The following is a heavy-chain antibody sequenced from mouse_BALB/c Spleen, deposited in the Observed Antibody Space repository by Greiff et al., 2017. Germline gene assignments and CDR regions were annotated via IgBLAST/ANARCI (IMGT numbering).Heavy chain of an antibody. V-gene: IGHV5-6-5*01. CDR3: ARQTAFDY. CDR2: ISSGGST. J-gene: IGHJ2*01. D-gene: IGHD4-1*01. Sequence: EVMLVESGGGLVKPGGSLKLSCAASGFTFSSYAMSWVRQTPEKRLEWVASISSGGSTYYPDSVKGRFTISRDNARNILYLQMSSLKSEDTAMYYCARQTAFDYWGQGTTLTVSS. CDR1: GFTFSSYA.